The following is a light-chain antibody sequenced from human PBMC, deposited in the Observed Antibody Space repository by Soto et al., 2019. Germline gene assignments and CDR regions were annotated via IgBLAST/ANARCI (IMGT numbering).Light chain of an antibody. CDR3: QQYGSSPIN. CDR2: GAS. Sequence: EIVMTPSPATLSVSPVYISNLSCMASQSISANLAWYQQTPGQTPRLLIYGASSRATGIPDRFSGSGSGTDFTLTISRLEPEDFAVYYCQQYGSSPINCGKGTRRAIK. V-gene: IGKV3-20*01. J-gene: IGKJ5*01. CDR1: QSISAN.